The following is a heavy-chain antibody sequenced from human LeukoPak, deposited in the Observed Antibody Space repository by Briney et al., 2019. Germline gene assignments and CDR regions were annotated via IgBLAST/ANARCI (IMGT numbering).Heavy chain of an antibody. CDR2: IYYSGST. J-gene: IGHJ4*02. D-gene: IGHD3-10*01. CDR1: GGSISSGDYY. Sequence: PSETLSLTCTVSGGSISSGDYYWSWIRQPPGKGLEWIGYIYYSGSTYYNPSLKSRVTISVDTSKNQFSLKLSSVTAADTAVYYCARVRAGAAPKYYYGSGTNFDYWGQGTLVTVSS. V-gene: IGHV4-30-4*08. CDR3: ARVRAGAAPKYYYGSGTNFDY.